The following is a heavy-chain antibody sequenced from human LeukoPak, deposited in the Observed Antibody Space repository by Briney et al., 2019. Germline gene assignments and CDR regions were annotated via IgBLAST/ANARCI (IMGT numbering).Heavy chain of an antibody. Sequence: GESLKISCKASGYTFTGYYMHWVRQAPGQGLEWMGWINPNSGGTNYAQKFQGRVTMTRDTSISTAYMELSRLRSDDTAVYYCARGLRGGNGAFDIWGQGTMVTVSS. CDR2: INPNSGGT. D-gene: IGHD4-23*01. V-gene: IGHV1-2*02. CDR1: GYTFTGYY. J-gene: IGHJ3*02. CDR3: ARGLRGGNGAFDI.